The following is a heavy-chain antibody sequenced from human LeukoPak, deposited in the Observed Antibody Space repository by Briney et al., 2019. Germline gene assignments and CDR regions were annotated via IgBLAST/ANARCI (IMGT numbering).Heavy chain of an antibody. CDR1: GYTLTSYY. CDR3: ARERPQTCYFDN. CDR2: INPSAGNT. Sequence: GASVKVSCKASGYTLTSYYMHWVRQAPGQGLEWMGIINPSAGNTDYAQKFQARVTMTRDTSTSTVYMELSSLRSEDTAVYYCARERPQTCYFDNWGQGTLVTVSS. J-gene: IGHJ4*02. V-gene: IGHV1-46*01.